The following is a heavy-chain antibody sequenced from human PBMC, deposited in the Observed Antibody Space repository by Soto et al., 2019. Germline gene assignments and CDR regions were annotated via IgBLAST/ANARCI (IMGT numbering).Heavy chain of an antibody. CDR2: IYFTGIT. D-gene: IGHD3-10*01. Sequence: SETLSLTCTVSGGSISSNYWSWIRQSAEKGLEWIGRIYFTGITNYNPSLKSRVNMSIDTSKNQFSLKLSSVTAADTAVYYCARDYYGSGSLFDYWGQGTLVTVSS. CDR1: GGSISSNY. CDR3: ARDYYGSGSLFDY. J-gene: IGHJ4*02. V-gene: IGHV4-4*07.